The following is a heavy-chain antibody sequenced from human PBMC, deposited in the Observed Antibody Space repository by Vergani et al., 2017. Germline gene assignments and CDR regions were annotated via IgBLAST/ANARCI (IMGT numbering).Heavy chain of an antibody. CDR1: GGSISSGSYY. D-gene: IGHD6-6*01. Sequence: QVQLQESGPGLVKPSQTLSLTCTVSGGSISSGSYYWSWIRQPAGKGLEWIGRIYTSGSTNYNPSLKSRVTISVDTSKNQFSLKLSSVTAADTAVYYCARGLAAQAYYMDVWGKGTTVTVSS. CDR3: ARGLAAQAYYMDV. CDR2: IYTSGST. V-gene: IGHV4-61*02. J-gene: IGHJ6*03.